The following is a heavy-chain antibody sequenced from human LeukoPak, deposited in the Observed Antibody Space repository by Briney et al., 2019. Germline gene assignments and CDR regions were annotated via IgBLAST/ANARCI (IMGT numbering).Heavy chain of an antibody. J-gene: IGHJ4*02. CDR1: GFTFSSYE. CDR3: ARVGCSGGSCYSAGGYFDY. CDR2: ISSSGSTI. D-gene: IGHD2-15*01. Sequence: GGSLRLSCAASGFTFSSYEMNWVRQAPGKGLEWVSYISSSGSTIYYADSVKGRFTISRDNAKNSLYLQMNSLRAEDTAVYYCARVGCSGGSCYSAGGYFDYWGQGTLVTVSS. V-gene: IGHV3-48*03.